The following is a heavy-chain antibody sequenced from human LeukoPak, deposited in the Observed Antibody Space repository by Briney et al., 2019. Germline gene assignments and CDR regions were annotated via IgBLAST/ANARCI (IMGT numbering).Heavy chain of an antibody. CDR2: IYHSGST. D-gene: IGHD6-19*01. Sequence: PSETLSLTCTLSCGSISYYYWMWIRQPPGKGLEWMGYIYHSGSTEYNPSLKSRVTISVDTSKNQFSLKLSSVTAADTAVYYCARGVQVAVAGFDYWGQGTLVTVSS. J-gene: IGHJ4*02. CDR3: ARGVQVAVAGFDY. V-gene: IGHV4-59*01. CDR1: CGSISYYY.